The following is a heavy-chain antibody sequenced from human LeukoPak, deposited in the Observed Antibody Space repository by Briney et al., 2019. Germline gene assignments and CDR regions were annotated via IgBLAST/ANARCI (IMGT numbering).Heavy chain of an antibody. CDR2: VKEDGSEK. J-gene: IGHJ4*02. CDR3: VRGGGYFDH. D-gene: IGHD3-16*01. Sequence: GGSLRLSCAASGFTFTNHWMSWVRQAPGKGLEWVANVKEDGSEKYYVDSVKGRFTISRDDAKKSLSLQMNSLRGEDTAVYYCVRGGGYFDHWGQGTLVTVSS. V-gene: IGHV3-7*04. CDR1: GFTFTNHW.